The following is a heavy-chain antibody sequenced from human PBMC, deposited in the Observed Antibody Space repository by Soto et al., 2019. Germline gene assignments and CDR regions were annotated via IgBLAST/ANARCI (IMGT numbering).Heavy chain of an antibody. CDR3: ARSEATVLDY. J-gene: IGHJ4*02. CDR1: GGSISSGDYY. V-gene: IGHV4-30-4*01. D-gene: IGHD4-17*01. Sequence: SETLSLTCTVSGGSISSGDYYWSWIRQPPGKGLEWIGYIYYSGSTYYNPSLKSRVTISVDKSKNHFSLKLSSVTAADTAVYYCARSEATVLDYWGQGTLVTVSS. CDR2: IYYSGST.